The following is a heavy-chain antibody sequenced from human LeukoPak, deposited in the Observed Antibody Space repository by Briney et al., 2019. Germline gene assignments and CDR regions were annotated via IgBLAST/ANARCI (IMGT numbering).Heavy chain of an antibody. D-gene: IGHD6-19*01. CDR1: GGTFSSYD. J-gene: IGHJ4*02. Sequence: ASVRASCKASGGTFSSYDISWVRQAPGQGLEWMGGIIPIFGTANYAQKFQGRVTITADESTSTAYMELSSLRSEDTAVYYCAKTDISSGWYGNYFDYWGQGTLVTVSS. V-gene: IGHV1-69*01. CDR3: AKTDISSGWYGNYFDY. CDR2: IIPIFGTA.